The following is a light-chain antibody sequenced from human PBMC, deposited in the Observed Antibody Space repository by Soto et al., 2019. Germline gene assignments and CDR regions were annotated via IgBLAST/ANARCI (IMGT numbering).Light chain of an antibody. CDR2: DIS. V-gene: IGKV3-11*01. Sequence: FESTQSPDTLSFSPGERDPLSYRASQSVSSYLAWYQQKPGQAPRLLIYDISNRATGIPPRFSGSGSGTDFTLTISSLEPEDFGVYYCQQRSRWPPITFGQGTRLEI. CDR1: QSVSSY. CDR3: QQRSRWPPIT. J-gene: IGKJ5*01.